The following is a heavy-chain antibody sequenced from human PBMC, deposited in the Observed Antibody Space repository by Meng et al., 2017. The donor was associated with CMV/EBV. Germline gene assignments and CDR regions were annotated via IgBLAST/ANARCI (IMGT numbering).Heavy chain of an antibody. CDR2: IIPILGIA. CDR3: ASTNRPPGAEEDAFDI. CDR1: GGTFSSYA. D-gene: IGHD1-26*01. J-gene: IGHJ3*02. V-gene: IGHV1-69*10. Sequence: SVKVSCKASGGTFSSYAISWVRQAPGQGLEWMGGIIPILGIANYAQKFQGRVTITADKSTSTAYMELSSLRSEDTAVYYCASTNRPPGAEEDAFDIWGQGTMVTVS.